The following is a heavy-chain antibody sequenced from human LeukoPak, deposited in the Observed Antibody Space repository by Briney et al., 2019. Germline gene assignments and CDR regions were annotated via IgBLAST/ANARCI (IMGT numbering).Heavy chain of an antibody. CDR3: AREESIGSYQFLHDY. V-gene: IGHV1-69*06. CDR1: GGTFSSYA. CDR2: IIPIFGTA. D-gene: IGHD1-26*01. J-gene: IGHJ4*02. Sequence: GASVKVSCKASGGTFSSYAISWVRQAPGQGLEWMGGIIPIFGTANYAQKFQGRVTITADKSTSTAYMELRSLTSDDTAAYYCAREESIGSYQFLHDYWGQGTLVTVSS.